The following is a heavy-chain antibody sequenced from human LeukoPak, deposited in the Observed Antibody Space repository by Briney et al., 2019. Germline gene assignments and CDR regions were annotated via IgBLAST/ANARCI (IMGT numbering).Heavy chain of an antibody. CDR1: GFTFSSYA. V-gene: IGHV3-23*01. CDR3: AKASDNWNYENWFDP. CDR2: ITGSGGST. J-gene: IGHJ5*02. D-gene: IGHD1-7*01. Sequence: PGGSLRLSCAASGFTFSSYAMSWVRQAPRKGLEWVSGITGSGGSTYYADSVKGRFTISRDNSKNTLYLQMNSLRAEDTALYYCAKASDNWNYENWFDPWGQGTLVTVSS.